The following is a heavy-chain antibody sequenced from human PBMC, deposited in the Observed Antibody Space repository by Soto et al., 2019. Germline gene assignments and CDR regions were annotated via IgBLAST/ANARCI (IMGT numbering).Heavy chain of an antibody. V-gene: IGHV1-24*01. Sequence: PSVKVSCKVSGYTLTELSMHWVRQAPGKGLEWMGGFDPEDGETIYAQKFQGRVTMTEDTSTDTAYMELSSLRSEDTAVYYCATGKAPLVHADYWGQGTLVTVSS. J-gene: IGHJ4*02. CDR3: ATGKAPLVHADY. CDR1: GYTLTELS. D-gene: IGHD1-1*01. CDR2: FDPEDGET.